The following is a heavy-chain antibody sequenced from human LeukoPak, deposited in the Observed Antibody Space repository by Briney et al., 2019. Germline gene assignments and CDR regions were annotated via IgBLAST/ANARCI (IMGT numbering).Heavy chain of an antibody. CDR1: GFTVSSNY. D-gene: IGHD5-18*01. Sequence: PGGSLRLSCAASGFTVSSNYMSWVRQAPGKGLEWVSVIYSGGSTYYADSVKGRFTISRDNSKNSLYLQMNSLRAEDTAVYYCARVGQYSYGYLDYWGQGTLVTVSS. CDR3: ARVGQYSYGYLDY. CDR2: IYSGGST. V-gene: IGHV3-53*01. J-gene: IGHJ4*02.